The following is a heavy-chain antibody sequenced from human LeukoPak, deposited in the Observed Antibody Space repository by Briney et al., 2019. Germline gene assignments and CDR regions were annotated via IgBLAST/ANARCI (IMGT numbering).Heavy chain of an antibody. V-gene: IGHV4-61*01. J-gene: IGHJ4*02. CDR2: IYYSGST. D-gene: IGHD1/OR15-1a*01. Sequence: SETLSLTCTVSGGSVSSGSYYWSWIRQPPRKGLEWIGYIYYSGSTNYNPSLKSRVTISVDTSKNQFSLKLSSVTAADTAVYYCARGRGAGVTKYWGQGTLVTVSS. CDR3: ARGRGAGVTKY. CDR1: GGSVSSGSYY.